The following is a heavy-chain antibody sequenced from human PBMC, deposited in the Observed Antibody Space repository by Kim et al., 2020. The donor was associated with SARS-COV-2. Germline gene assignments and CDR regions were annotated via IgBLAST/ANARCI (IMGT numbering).Heavy chain of an antibody. CDR2: SRDEGNRYTT. CDR3: ARLVGGTHALDP. CDR1: GFTFSDYY. J-gene: IGHJ5*02. V-gene: IGHV3-72*01. Sequence: GGSLRLSCAASGFTFSDYYMDWVRQAPGKGLEWVGRSRDEGNRYTTAYAEAVQGRFTDTRDDTKNLLLLQLTNLQTEDTSLYYCARLVGGTHALDPGGQG. D-gene: IGHD1-26*01.